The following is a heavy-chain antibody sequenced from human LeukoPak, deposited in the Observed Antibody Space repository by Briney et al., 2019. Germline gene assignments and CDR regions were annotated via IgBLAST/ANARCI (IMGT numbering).Heavy chain of an antibody. D-gene: IGHD1-26*01. CDR3: ARDWSGSYASYHYYMDV. Sequence: GGSLRLSCTASGFTFEYYVMNWVRQAPGKGLEWVASISSTGNYINYADSLKGRLTISRDNANNSLSLQMNSLRAEDTAVYYCARDWSGSYASYHYYMDVWDKGTTVTVSS. V-gene: IGHV3-21*01. CDR2: ISSTGNYI. J-gene: IGHJ6*03. CDR1: GFTFEYYV.